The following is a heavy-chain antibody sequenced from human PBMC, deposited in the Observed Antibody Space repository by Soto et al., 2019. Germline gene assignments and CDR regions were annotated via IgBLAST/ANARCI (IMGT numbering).Heavy chain of an antibody. CDR1: GGSISSGGYY. D-gene: IGHD2-8*01. Sequence: QVQLQESGPGLVKPSQTLSLTCTVSGGSISSGGYYWSWIRQHPGKGLEWIGYIYYSGSTYYNPSLKSRVTISVDTSKNQFSLKLSSVTAADTAVYYCARDREGYCTNGVCSGGFDDWGQGTLVTVSS. CDR3: ARDREGYCTNGVCSGGFDD. V-gene: IGHV4-31*03. J-gene: IGHJ4*02. CDR2: IYYSGST.